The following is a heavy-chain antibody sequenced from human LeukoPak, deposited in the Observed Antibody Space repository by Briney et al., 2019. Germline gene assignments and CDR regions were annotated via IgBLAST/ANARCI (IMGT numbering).Heavy chain of an antibody. D-gene: IGHD3-10*01. V-gene: IGHV3-23*01. CDR2: ISGSGGST. CDR1: GFTFSSYA. Sequence: PGGSLRLSCAASGFTFSSYAMSWVRQAPGKGLEWVSAISGSGGSTYYADSVKGRFTISRDNSKNTLYLQMSSLRAEDTAVYYCAKDQAYYGSGAHFDYWGQGTLVTVSS. CDR3: AKDQAYYGSGAHFDY. J-gene: IGHJ4*02.